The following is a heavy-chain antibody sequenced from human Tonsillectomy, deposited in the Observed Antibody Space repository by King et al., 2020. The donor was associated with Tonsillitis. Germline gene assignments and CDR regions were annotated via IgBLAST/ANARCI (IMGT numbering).Heavy chain of an antibody. D-gene: IGHD3-10*01. Sequence: VQLVESGGGLVKPGGSLRLSCAASGFTFSSYSMNWVRQAPGKGLEWVSSIISSSSYIYSADSVKGRFTISRDNAKNSLYLQMNSLRAEDTAVYYCARDLGAMVRGVIRKTPSGYWGQGTLVTVSS. CDR3: ARDLGAMVRGVIRKTPSGY. V-gene: IGHV3-21*01. J-gene: IGHJ4*02. CDR1: GFTFSSYS. CDR2: IISSSSYI.